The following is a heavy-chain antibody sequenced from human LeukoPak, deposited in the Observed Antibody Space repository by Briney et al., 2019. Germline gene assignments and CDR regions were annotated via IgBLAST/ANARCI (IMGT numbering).Heavy chain of an antibody. CDR2: IEHSGST. D-gene: IGHD3-10*01. J-gene: IGHJ5*02. CDR1: GGSFSGYY. V-gene: IGHV4-34*01. Sequence: SETLSLTCAVYGGSFSGYYWSWIRQPPGKGLEWIGEIEHSGSTNYNPSLKSRVTISVDTSKNQFSLKLSSVTAADTAVYHCARVDSDGGPPGWFDPWGQGTLVTVSS. CDR3: ARVDSDGGPPGWFDP.